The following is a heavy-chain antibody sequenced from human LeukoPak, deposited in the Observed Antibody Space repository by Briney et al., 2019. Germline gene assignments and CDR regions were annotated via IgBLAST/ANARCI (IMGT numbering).Heavy chain of an antibody. J-gene: IGHJ4*02. D-gene: IGHD3-10*01. V-gene: IGHV1-69*01. CDR2: IIPIFGTA. CDR1: GGTFSSYA. CDR3: ASSYYYGSGSYYSQY. Sequence: SVKVSCKASGGTFSSYAISWVRQAPGQGLEWMGGIIPIFGTANYAQKFQGRVTITADESTSTAYMELSGLRSEDTAVYYCASSYYYGSGSYYSQYWGQGTLVTVSS.